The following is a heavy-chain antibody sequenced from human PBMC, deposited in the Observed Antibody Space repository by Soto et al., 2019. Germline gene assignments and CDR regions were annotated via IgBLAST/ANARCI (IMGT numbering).Heavy chain of an antibody. CDR1: GTSISSYY. D-gene: IGHD2-8*01. CDR2: IHYSGTT. Sequence: VQLQESGPGLVKPSETLSLTCTVSGTSISSYYWSWIRQPPGKGLEWIANIHYSGTTNYNPSLASLVTLSVDTSKNQCSLKMTSVTAADRAMYFCARYNSYAIDYWGRGTLVTVSS. CDR3: ARYNSYAIDY. J-gene: IGHJ4*02. V-gene: IGHV4-59*01.